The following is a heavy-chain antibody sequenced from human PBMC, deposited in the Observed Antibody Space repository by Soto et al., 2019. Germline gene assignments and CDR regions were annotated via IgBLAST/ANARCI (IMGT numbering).Heavy chain of an antibody. Sequence: QVQLVESGGGVVQPGRSPRLSCAASGFTFSSYGMHWVRQAPGKGLEWVAVIWYDGSNKYYADSVKGRFTISRDNSKNXXYLQVNSLRAEDTAVYYCARDRGGNLPLYYYGMDVWGKGTTVTVSS. CDR1: GFTFSSYG. CDR2: IWYDGSNK. V-gene: IGHV3-33*01. CDR3: ARDRGGNLPLYYYGMDV. D-gene: IGHD3-10*01. J-gene: IGHJ6*04.